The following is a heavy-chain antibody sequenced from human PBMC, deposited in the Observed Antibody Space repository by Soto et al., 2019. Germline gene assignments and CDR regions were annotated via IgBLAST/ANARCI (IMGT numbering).Heavy chain of an antibody. CDR1: GGSISSSSYY. J-gene: IGHJ5*02. CDR3: ASPKIAFYNWFDP. D-gene: IGHD3-3*02. Sequence: QLQLQESGPGLVKPSETLSHTCTVSGGSISSSSYYRGWIRQPPGKGLEWIGSIYYSGSTYYNPSLKSRVTISVDTSKNQFSLKLSSVTAADTAVYYCASPKIAFYNWFDPWGQGTLVTVSS. CDR2: IYYSGST. V-gene: IGHV4-39*01.